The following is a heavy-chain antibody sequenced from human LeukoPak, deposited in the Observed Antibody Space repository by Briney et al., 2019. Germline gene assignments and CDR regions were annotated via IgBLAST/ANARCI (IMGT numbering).Heavy chain of an antibody. CDR1: GFTFSDYY. D-gene: IGHD3-22*01. V-gene: IGHV3-11*01. CDR3: ARERYYDSRAFDI. Sequence: GGSLRLSCAASGFTFSDYYMSWIRQAPGKGLEWVSYISSSGSTIYYADSVKGRFTISRDNAKNSLYLQMNSLRAEDTAVYYCARERYYDSRAFDIWGQGTMVTVSS. CDR2: ISSSGSTI. J-gene: IGHJ3*02.